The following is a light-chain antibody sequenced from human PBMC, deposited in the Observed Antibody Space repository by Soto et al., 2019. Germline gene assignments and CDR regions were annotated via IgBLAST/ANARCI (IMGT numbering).Light chain of an antibody. CDR1: QRLLYSSSNKNY. CDR3: QQCYSPPYT. J-gene: IGKJ2*01. Sequence: DIVLTQSPDSLAVSLGERATINCKSSQRLLYSSSNKNYLAWYQQKPGQPPKLLIYWASTRESGVPDRFSVRVSGTDFTLTNSSLQAEDVAVYYCQQCYSPPYTFGQGTTLQIK. CDR2: WAS. V-gene: IGKV4-1*01.